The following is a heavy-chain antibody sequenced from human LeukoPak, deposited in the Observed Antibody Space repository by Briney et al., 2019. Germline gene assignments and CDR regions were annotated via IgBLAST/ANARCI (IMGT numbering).Heavy chain of an antibody. CDR2: IYHSGST. CDR3: ARDQYSTNWYGPFDI. Sequence: SETLSLTCTVSGGSISNYYLSWIRQPPGKGLEWLGYIYHSGSTNYNPSLKSRLTISLDTSKNQFSLKLTSVTAADTAVYYCARDQYSTNWYGPFDIWGQGTMVIVSS. J-gene: IGHJ3*02. V-gene: IGHV4-59*12. CDR1: GGSISNYY. D-gene: IGHD6-13*01.